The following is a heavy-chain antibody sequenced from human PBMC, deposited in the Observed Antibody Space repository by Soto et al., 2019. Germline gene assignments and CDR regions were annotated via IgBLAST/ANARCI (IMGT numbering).Heavy chain of an antibody. J-gene: IGHJ4*02. CDR2: ISYDGSNK. V-gene: IGHV3-30*18. CDR1: GFTFSSYG. Sequence: ESGGGVVQPGRSLRLSCAASGFTFSSYGMHWVRQAPGKGLERVAVISYDGSNKYYADSVKGRFTISRDNSKNTLYLQMNSLRAEDTAVYYCAKDQTSSWFEGFDYWGQGTLVTVSS. D-gene: IGHD6-13*01. CDR3: AKDQTSSWFEGFDY.